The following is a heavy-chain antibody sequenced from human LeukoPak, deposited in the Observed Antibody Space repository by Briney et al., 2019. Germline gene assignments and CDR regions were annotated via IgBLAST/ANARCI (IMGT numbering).Heavy chain of an antibody. CDR1: GFTFSNYW. V-gene: IGHV3-7*04. J-gene: IGHJ6*02. Sequence: GGSLRLSCAASGFTFSNYWMSWVRQAPGKGLEWVANIKRDGSEKYYVDSVKGRFTISRDNAKNTLYLQMNSLRAEDTAVYYCARGDIVVVPAALYGMDVWGQGTTVTVSS. CDR2: IKRDGSEK. D-gene: IGHD2-2*01. CDR3: ARGDIVVVPAALYGMDV.